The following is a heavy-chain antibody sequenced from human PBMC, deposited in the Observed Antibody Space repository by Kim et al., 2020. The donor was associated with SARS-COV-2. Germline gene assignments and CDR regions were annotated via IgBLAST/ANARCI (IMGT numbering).Heavy chain of an antibody. CDR3: ARVGRPYYYDSSGYSLPPAY. J-gene: IGHJ4*02. V-gene: IGHV5-51*01. D-gene: IGHD3-22*01. CDR2: IYPGDSDT. CDR1: GYSFTSYW. Sequence: GESLKISCKGSGYSFTSYWIGWVRQMPGKGLEWMGIIYPGDSDTRYSPSFQGQVTISADKSISTAYLQWSSLKASDTAMYYCARVGRPYYYDSSGYSLPPAYWGQGTLVTVSS.